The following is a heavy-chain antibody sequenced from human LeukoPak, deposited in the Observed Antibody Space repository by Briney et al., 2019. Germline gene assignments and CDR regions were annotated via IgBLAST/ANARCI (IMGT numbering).Heavy chain of an antibody. V-gene: IGHV3-23*01. J-gene: IGHJ4*02. CDR1: GFTFSSYA. D-gene: IGHD2-15*01. CDR3: ARYRGGYYFDY. CDR2: ISGSGGST. Sequence: GGSLRLSCAASGFTFSSYAMSWVRQAPGKGLERVSAISGSGGSTYYADSVKGRFTISRDNSKNTLYLQMNSLRAEDTAMYYCARYRGGYYFDYWGQGTLVTVSS.